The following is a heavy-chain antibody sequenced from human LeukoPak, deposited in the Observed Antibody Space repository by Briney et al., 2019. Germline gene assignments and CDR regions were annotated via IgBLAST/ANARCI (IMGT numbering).Heavy chain of an antibody. CDR2: IKQDGSEK. CDR1: GFTFSSYG. D-gene: IGHD6-13*01. CDR3: AREAAAGYYFDY. J-gene: IGHJ4*02. Sequence: GRSLRLSCAASGFTFSSYGMHWVRQAPGKGLEWVANIKQDGSEKYYVDSVKGRFTISRDNAKNSLYLQMNSLRAEDTAVYYCAREAAAGYYFDYWGQGTLVTVSS. V-gene: IGHV3-7*01.